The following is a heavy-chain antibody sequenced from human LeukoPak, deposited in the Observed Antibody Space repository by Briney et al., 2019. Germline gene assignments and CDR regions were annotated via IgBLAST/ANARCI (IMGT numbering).Heavy chain of an antibody. CDR2: IYYSGST. V-gene: IGHV4-39*01. Sequence: PSETLSLTCTVSGGSISSSSYYWGWIRQPPGKGLEWIGSIYYSGSTYYNPSLKSRVAISVDTSKNQFSLKLGSVTAADTAVYYCARSTPLLEEPFFDYWGQGTLVTVSS. CDR3: ARSTPLLEEPFFDY. J-gene: IGHJ4*02. CDR1: GGSISSSSYY. D-gene: IGHD3-3*01.